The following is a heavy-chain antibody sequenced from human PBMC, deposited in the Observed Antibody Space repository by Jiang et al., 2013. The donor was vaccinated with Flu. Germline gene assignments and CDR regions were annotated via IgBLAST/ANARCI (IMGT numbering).Heavy chain of an antibody. V-gene: IGHV4-31*03. CDR3: AREGESGDYFDY. D-gene: IGHD3-10*01. CDR1: GGSISSGGYY. Sequence: GPGLVKPSQTLSLTCTVSGGSISSGGYYWSWIRQHPGKGLEWIGYIYYSGSTYYNPSLKSRVTISVDTSKNQFSLKLSSVTAADTAVYYCAREGESGDYFDYWGQGTLVTVSS. CDR2: IYYSGST. J-gene: IGHJ4*02.